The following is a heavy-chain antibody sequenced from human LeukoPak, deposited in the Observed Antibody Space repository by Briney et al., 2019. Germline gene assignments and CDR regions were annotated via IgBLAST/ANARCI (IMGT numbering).Heavy chain of an antibody. D-gene: IGHD6-13*01. CDR2: IWFDKNQ. J-gene: IGHJ3*02. V-gene: IGHV3-33*01. Sequence: PGGSLRLSCAASGFILNDYGMHWVRQAPGKGLEWVVDIWFDKNQHFADSVKGRFAISRDNSKNTVYLQINSLRAEDTAVYYCARDLVEAAAGIDAFDIWGQGTMVTVSS. CDR1: GFILNDYG. CDR3: ARDLVEAAAGIDAFDI.